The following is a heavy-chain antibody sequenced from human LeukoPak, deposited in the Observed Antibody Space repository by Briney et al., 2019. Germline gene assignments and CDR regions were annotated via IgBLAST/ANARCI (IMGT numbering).Heavy chain of an antibody. Sequence: GGSLRLSCAASGFTFSGSEMNWVRQAPGKGLEWVSYISSSGSPIYYADSVKGRFTISRDNAKNSLYLQMNSLRAEDTAVYYCASFSHYYGSGSYYGYFDYWGQGTLVTVSS. CDR2: ISSSGSPI. CDR1: GFTFSGSE. D-gene: IGHD3-10*01. V-gene: IGHV3-48*03. CDR3: ASFSHYYGSGSYYGYFDY. J-gene: IGHJ4*02.